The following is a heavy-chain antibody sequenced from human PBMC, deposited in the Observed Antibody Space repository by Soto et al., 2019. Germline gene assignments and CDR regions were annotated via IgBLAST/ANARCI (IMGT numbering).Heavy chain of an antibody. CDR2: ISSSSSYI. D-gene: IGHD2-21*01. J-gene: IGHJ4*02. Sequence: GGSLRLSCAASGFTFSSYSMNWVRQAPGKGLEWVSSISSSSSYIYYADSVKGRFTISRDNAKNSLYLQMNSLRAEDTAVYYCARASSVVVIADYFDYWGQGTLVTVSS. CDR3: ARASSVVVIADYFDY. V-gene: IGHV3-21*01. CDR1: GFTFSSYS.